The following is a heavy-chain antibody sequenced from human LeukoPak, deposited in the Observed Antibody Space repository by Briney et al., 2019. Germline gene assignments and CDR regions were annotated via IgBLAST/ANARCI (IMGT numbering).Heavy chain of an antibody. Sequence: WGSPRPPSSASGFTFSSYCINWGRQAPGEGREGGSSISSSSSYIYYADSVKGRFTISRDNAKNSLYLQMNSLRAEDTALYYCAKPNHPTSDWYFDLWGRGTLVTVSS. V-gene: IGHV3-21*04. CDR3: AKPNHPTSDWYFDL. CDR2: ISSSSSYI. CDR1: GFTFSSYC. D-gene: IGHD1-14*01. J-gene: IGHJ2*01.